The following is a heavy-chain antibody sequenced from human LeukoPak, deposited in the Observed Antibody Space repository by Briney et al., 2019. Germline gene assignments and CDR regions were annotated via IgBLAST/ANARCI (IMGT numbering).Heavy chain of an antibody. J-gene: IGHJ3*02. V-gene: IGHV3-48*01. Sequence: GGSLRLSCAASGFTFSSYSMNWVRQAPGKGLEWVSYISSSSSTIYYADSVKGRFTISRDNAKNSLYLQMSSLRAEDTAVYYCARDPNSSDYYNSSGYYQLDAFDIWGQGTMVTVSS. CDR2: ISSSSSTI. CDR3: ARDPNSSDYYNSSGYYQLDAFDI. CDR1: GFTFSSYS. D-gene: IGHD3-22*01.